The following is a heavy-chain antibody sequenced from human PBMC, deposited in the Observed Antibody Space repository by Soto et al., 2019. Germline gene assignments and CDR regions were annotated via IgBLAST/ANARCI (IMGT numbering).Heavy chain of an antibody. CDR3: ARGGLAPFDY. J-gene: IGHJ4*02. CDR2: INDYGTTI. V-gene: IGHV3-74*01. Sequence: PGGSVRLSCAASGFNLGSYWMHWVRQAPGKGLVWVSRINDYGTTINYAESVEGRFTISRDAAKSEVYLQMNNLRAEDTAVYYCARGGLAPFDYWAQGALVTV. D-gene: IGHD3-9*01. CDR1: GFNLGSYW.